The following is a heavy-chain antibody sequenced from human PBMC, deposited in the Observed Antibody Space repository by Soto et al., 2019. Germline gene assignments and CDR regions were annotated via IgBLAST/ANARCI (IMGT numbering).Heavy chain of an antibody. Sequence: GGSLRLSCAASGFTLSGYAMDWVRQAPGKGLEYVSGISSNGVGTYYANSVQGRFTISRDNSTNTVYLQMGSLRPEDMAVYYCARDQGPYDPHLDYWGQGTLVTVSS. CDR1: GFTLSGYA. CDR2: ISSNGVGT. CDR3: ARDQGPYDPHLDY. V-gene: IGHV3-64*01. D-gene: IGHD3-16*01. J-gene: IGHJ4*02.